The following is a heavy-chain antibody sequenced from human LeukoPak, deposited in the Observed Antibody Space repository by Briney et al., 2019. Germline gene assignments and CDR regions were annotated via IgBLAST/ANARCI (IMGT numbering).Heavy chain of an antibody. D-gene: IGHD2-15*01. J-gene: IGHJ3*02. CDR3: ARDCGGGSCYGPYDAFDI. CDR2: ISSSGSTI. CDR1: GITFSSSA. Sequence: GGSLRLSCATSGITFSSSAMDWVRQAPGKGLEWVSYISSSGSTIYYADSVKGRFTISRDNAKNSLYLQMNSLRAEDTAVYYCARDCGGGSCYGPYDAFDIWGQGTMVTVSS. V-gene: IGHV3-48*03.